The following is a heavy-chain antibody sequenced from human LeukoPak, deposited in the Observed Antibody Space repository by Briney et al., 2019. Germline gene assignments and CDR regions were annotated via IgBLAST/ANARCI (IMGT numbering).Heavy chain of an antibody. Sequence: SETLSLTCAVSGGSISSSNWWSWVRQPAGKGLEWIGRIYTSGSTNYNPSLKSRVTMSVDTSKNQFSLKLSSVTAADTAVYYCARDQKPLLLWFGELEVEYYMDVWGKGTTVTISS. J-gene: IGHJ6*03. CDR1: GGSISSSNW. CDR2: IYTSGST. D-gene: IGHD3-10*01. V-gene: IGHV4-4*07. CDR3: ARDQKPLLLWFGELEVEYYMDV.